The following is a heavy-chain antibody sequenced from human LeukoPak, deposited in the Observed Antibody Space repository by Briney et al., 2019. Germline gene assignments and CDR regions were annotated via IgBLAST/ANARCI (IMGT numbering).Heavy chain of an antibody. CDR3: ARERDSSGYYAFDI. J-gene: IGHJ3*02. Sequence: SEALSLTCTVSGGSISSSSYYWGWIRQPPGKGLEGLGGIYYSGSTYYNPSLKSRVTISVDTSKNQFSLKLSSVTAADTAVYYCARERDSSGYYAFDIWGQGTMVTVSS. CDR2: IYYSGST. D-gene: IGHD3-22*01. CDR1: GGSISSSSYY. V-gene: IGHV4-39*07.